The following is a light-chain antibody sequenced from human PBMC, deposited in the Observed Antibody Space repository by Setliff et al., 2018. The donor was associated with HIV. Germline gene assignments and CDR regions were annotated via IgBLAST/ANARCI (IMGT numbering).Light chain of an antibody. J-gene: IGLJ1*01. Sequence: QSVLAQPASVSGSPGQSITISCTGTSGDVGRYNLVSWYQQQPGKPPKLMIYQASKRPSGVSTRFSGSKSGNTASLTISGLQAEDEADYYCCSNTGSNTYVFGTGTKV. V-gene: IGLV2-23*01. CDR3: CSNTGSNTYV. CDR1: SGDVGRYNL. CDR2: QAS.